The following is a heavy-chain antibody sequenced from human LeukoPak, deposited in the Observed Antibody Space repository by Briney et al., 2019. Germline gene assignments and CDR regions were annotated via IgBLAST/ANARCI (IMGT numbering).Heavy chain of an antibody. J-gene: IGHJ4*02. V-gene: IGHV3-21*01. Sequence: KPGGSLRLSCAASGFTFSSYSMNWVRQAPGKGLEWVSSISSSSSCIYYADSVKGRFTISRDNAKNSLYLQMNSLRAEDTAVYYCASGGYGGPPVWGQGTLVTVSS. CDR3: ASGGYGGPPV. CDR2: ISSSSSCI. CDR1: GFTFSSYS. D-gene: IGHD4-23*01.